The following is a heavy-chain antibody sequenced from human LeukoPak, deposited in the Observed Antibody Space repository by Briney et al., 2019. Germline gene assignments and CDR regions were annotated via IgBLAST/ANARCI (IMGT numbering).Heavy chain of an antibody. CDR2: IYYSGST. CDR3: ARERTGDFWSGHPPGSMDV. D-gene: IGHD3-3*01. CDR1: GGSISSGGYY. Sequence: SQTLSLTCTVSGGSISSGGYYWSWIRQHPGKGLEWTGYIYYSGSTYYNPSLKSRVTISVDTSKNQFSLKLSSVTAADTAVYYCARERTGDFWSGHPPGSMDVWGQGTTVTVSS. J-gene: IGHJ6*02. V-gene: IGHV4-31*03.